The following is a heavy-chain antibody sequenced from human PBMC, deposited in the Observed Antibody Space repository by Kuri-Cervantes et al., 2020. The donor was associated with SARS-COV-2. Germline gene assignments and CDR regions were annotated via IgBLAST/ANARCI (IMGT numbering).Heavy chain of an antibody. D-gene: IGHD2-15*01. J-gene: IGHJ4*02. V-gene: IGHV3-74*01. Sequence: GESLKISCAASGFTFSSYWMHWVRQAPGKGLVWVSRINSNGSSTSYADSVKGRFTTSRDNAKNTLYLQMNSLRAEDTAVYYCAGDCSGGSCHFDYWGQGTLVTVSS. CDR1: GFTFSSYW. CDR2: INSNGSST. CDR3: AGDCSGGSCHFDY.